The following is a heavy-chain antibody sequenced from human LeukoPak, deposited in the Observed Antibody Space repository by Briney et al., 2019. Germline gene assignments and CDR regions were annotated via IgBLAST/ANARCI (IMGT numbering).Heavy chain of an antibody. D-gene: IGHD2-2*03. Sequence: GGSLRLSCAVSGFTFSDFEMNWVRQAPGKGLQWVSHIDTSATSMHYADSVKGRFTISRDNAKNLLFLQMNSLRAEDTAVYYCVTDRPGVMDFDFWGQGTLVTVSS. CDR1: GFTFSDFE. J-gene: IGHJ4*02. CDR2: IDTSATSM. V-gene: IGHV3-48*03. CDR3: VTDRPGVMDFDF.